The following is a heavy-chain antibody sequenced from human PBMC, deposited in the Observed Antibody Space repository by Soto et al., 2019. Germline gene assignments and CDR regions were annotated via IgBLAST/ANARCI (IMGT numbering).Heavy chain of an antibody. Sequence: SQTLSLTCDISGDSVSSNSAGWNWIRQTPSRGLEWLGRTYYKSKWYYTYAASVKSRITVSPDTSKNQFSLQLTSVTPEDTAVYYCARGLWDDVSGHCYMDVWDKGTTVTVSS. J-gene: IGHJ6*03. CDR3: ARGLWDDVSGHCYMDV. V-gene: IGHV6-1*01. D-gene: IGHD1-1*01. CDR1: GDSVSSNSAG. CDR2: TYYKSKWYY.